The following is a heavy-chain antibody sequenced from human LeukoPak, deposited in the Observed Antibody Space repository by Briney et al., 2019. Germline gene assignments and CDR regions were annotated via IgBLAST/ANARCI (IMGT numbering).Heavy chain of an antibody. CDR1: GFTFSSYS. CDR3: ARRDYYGDYLNYYYMDV. V-gene: IGHV3-21*01. Sequence: GGSLRLSCAASGFTFSSYSMNWVRQAPGKGPEWVSSISSSSSYIYYADSVKGRFTMSRDNAKNSLYLQMNSLRAEDTAVYYCARRDYYGDYLNYYYMDVWGKGTTVTVSS. D-gene: IGHD4-17*01. CDR2: ISSSSSYI. J-gene: IGHJ6*03.